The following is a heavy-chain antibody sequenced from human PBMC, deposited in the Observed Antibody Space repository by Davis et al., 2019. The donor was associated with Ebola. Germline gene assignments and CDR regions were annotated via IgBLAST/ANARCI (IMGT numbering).Heavy chain of an antibody. D-gene: IGHD3-22*01. CDR3: AKVLVVGYYYYYGMDV. J-gene: IGHJ6*02. V-gene: IGHV4-39*07. Sequence: MPGGSLRLSCTVSGGSISSSSYYWGWIRQPPGKGLEWIGSIYHSGSTNYNPTLKSRVTISVDKSKNQFSLKLSSVTAADTAVYYCAKVLVVGYYYYYGMDVWGQGTTVTVSS. CDR1: GGSISSSSYY. CDR2: IYHSGST.